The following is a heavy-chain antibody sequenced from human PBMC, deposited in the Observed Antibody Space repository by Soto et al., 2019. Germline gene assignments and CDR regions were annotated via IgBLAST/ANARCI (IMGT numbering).Heavy chain of an antibody. CDR2: ISAYNGNT. Sequence: QVQLVQSGAEVKKPGDTVKVSCKASGYTFTSYGISWVRQAPGQGLEWMGWISAYNGNTNYAQKLQGRVTMTTDTSTSTAYMELRSLRSDDTAVYYCARIELGDYGRYYYGMDVWGQGTTVTVSS. V-gene: IGHV1-18*01. J-gene: IGHJ6*02. D-gene: IGHD4-17*01. CDR3: ARIELGDYGRYYYGMDV. CDR1: GYTFTSYG.